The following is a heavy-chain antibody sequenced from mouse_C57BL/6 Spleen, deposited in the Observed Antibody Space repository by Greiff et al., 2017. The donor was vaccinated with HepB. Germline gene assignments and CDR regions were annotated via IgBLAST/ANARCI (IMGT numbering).Heavy chain of an antibody. J-gene: IGHJ2*01. V-gene: IGHV1-69*01. Sequence: QVQLQQSGAELVMPGASVKLSCKASGYTFTSYWMHWVKQRPGQGLEWIGEIDPSDSYTNYNQKFKGKSTLTVDKSSSTAYMQLSSLTSEDSAVYYCARGRLGTDYFDYWGQGTTLTVSS. CDR2: IDPSDSYT. CDR3: ARGRLGTDYFDY. CDR1: GYTFTSYW. D-gene: IGHD4-1*01.